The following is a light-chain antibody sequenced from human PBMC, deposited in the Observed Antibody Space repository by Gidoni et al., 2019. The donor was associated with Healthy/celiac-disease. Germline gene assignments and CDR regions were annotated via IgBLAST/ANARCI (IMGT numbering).Light chain of an antibody. Sequence: EIVLTKSPATLSLSPGERATLTCRASQSVSSSYLAWYQQKPGQAPRLLIYGASSRATGSPDRCSGSGSGTDFTLTISRLEPEDFAVYYCQQYGSSHLYTFGQGTKLEIK. V-gene: IGKV3-20*01. J-gene: IGKJ2*01. CDR3: QQYGSSHLYT. CDR2: GAS. CDR1: QSVSSSY.